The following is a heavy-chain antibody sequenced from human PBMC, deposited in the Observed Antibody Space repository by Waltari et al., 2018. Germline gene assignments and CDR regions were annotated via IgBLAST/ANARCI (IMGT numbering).Heavy chain of an antibody. CDR1: GFTFSSYG. CDR2: IWYDGSNK. Sequence: QVQLVESGGGVVQPGRSLRLSCAASGFTFSSYGMHWVRQAPGKGLEWVAVIWYDGSNKYYADSVKGRFTISRDNSKNTLYLQMNSLRAEDTAMYYCAKATSFAGTVDYWGQGTLVTVSS. CDR3: AKATSFAGTVDY. V-gene: IGHV3-30*18. J-gene: IGHJ4*02. D-gene: IGHD6-13*01.